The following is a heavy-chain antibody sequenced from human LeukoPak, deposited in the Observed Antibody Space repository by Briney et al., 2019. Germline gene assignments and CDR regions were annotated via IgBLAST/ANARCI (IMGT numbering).Heavy chain of an antibody. Sequence: SETLSLTCTVSGGSISSHYWSWIRQPPGKGLEWIGYIYYSGSTNYNPSLKSRLTISVDASKNQFSLKLTSVTAADTAVYYCARAYYYGSGSYGLDYWGQGTLVTVSS. CDR3: ARAYYYGSGSYGLDY. CDR2: IYYSGST. D-gene: IGHD3-10*01. V-gene: IGHV4-59*11. J-gene: IGHJ4*02. CDR1: GGSISSHY.